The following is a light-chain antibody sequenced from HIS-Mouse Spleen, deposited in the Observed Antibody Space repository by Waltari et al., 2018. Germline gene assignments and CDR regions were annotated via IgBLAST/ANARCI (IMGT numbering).Light chain of an antibody. V-gene: IGKV1-8*01. CDR2: AAS. CDR1: QGISSY. Sequence: AIRVTQSPSSFSASTGDRVTITCRASQGISSYLVWYQQKPGKAPKLLIYAASTLQSGVPSRFSGSGSGTDFTLTISCLQSEDFATYYCQQYYSYLPITFGQGTRLEIK. J-gene: IGKJ5*01. CDR3: QQYYSYLPIT.